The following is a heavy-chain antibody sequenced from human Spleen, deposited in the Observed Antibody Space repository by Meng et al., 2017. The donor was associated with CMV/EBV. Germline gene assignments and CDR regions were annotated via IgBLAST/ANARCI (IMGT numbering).Heavy chain of an antibody. CDR3: ARGNVETVATASPAPRY. Sequence: ASVKVSCKASGGTFSSYAISWVRQAPGQGLEWMGWISAYNGNTNYAQKLQGRVTMTTDTSTSTAYMELRSLRSDDTAVYYCARGNVETVATASPAPRYWGQGTLVTVSS. CDR2: ISAYNGNT. CDR1: GGTFSSYA. D-gene: IGHD5-12*01. V-gene: IGHV1-18*01. J-gene: IGHJ4*02.